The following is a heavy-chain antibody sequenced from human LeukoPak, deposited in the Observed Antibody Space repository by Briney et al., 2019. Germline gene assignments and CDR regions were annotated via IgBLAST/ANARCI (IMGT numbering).Heavy chain of an antibody. V-gene: IGHV3-30*02. CDR1: GFTFRSYG. J-gene: IGHJ4*02. CDR2: IRYDGSNK. D-gene: IGHD2-2*01. Sequence: GGSLRLSCAASGFTFRSYGMHWVRQAPGKGLEWVAFIRYDGSNKYYADSVKGRFTISRDNSKNTLYLQMNSLRAEDTAVYYCAKSLSALPAALDYWGQGTLVTVSS. CDR3: AKSLSALPAALDY.